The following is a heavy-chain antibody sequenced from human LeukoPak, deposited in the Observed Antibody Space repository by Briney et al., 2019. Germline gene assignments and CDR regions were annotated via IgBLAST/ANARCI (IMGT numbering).Heavy chain of an antibody. V-gene: IGHV4-31*03. CDR3: ARAHNHGSLTGYYSAP. J-gene: IGHJ5*02. CDR2: IYHSGST. D-gene: IGHD3-9*01. Sequence: SQTLSLTCTVSGGSIRSHENYWSWIRQHPGKGLEWIGYIYHSGSTYYNPSLKSRVTISVDTSRSQVSLKLSSVTAADTAVYYCARAHNHGSLTGYYSAPWGQGTLVTVSS. CDR1: GGSIRSHENY.